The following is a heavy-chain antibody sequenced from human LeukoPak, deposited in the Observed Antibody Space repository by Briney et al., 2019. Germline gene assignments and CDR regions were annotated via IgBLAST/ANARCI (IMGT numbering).Heavy chain of an antibody. J-gene: IGHJ4*02. CDR3: ARETYYYDSSGYHYSAGLDY. Sequence: ASVKVSCKASGYTFTGYYMHWVRQAPGQGLEWMGWINPNSGGTNYAQKFQGRVTMTRDTSISTAYMELSRLRSDDTAVYYCARETYYYDSSGYHYSAGLDYWGQGTLVTVSS. CDR1: GYTFTGYY. CDR2: INPNSGGT. V-gene: IGHV1-2*02. D-gene: IGHD3-22*01.